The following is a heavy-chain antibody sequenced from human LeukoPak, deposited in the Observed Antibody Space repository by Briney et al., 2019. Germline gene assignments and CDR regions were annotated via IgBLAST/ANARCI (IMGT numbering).Heavy chain of an antibody. D-gene: IGHD2-15*01. CDR2: IDPSGSYT. V-gene: IGHV5-10-1*01. CDR3: ARQPVTCSGGSCYSGIISY. J-gene: IGHJ4*02. CDR1: GYSFTTYW. Sequence: KLGESLKISCKGSGYSFTTYWISWVRQMPGKGLEWMGRIDPSGSYTNYSPSFQGHVTISADKSISTAYLQWSSLKASDTAMYYCARQPVTCSGGSCYSGIISYWGQGTLVTVSS.